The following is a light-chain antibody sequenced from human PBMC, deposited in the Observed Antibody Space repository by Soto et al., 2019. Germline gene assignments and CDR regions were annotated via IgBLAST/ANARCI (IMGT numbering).Light chain of an antibody. CDR1: SSNIGNND. Sequence: QSVLTQPPSVSAAPGQKVTISCSGSSSNIGNNDVSWYQQLPGTAPKRLIYDNDKRPSGIPDRFSGSKSGTSATLGITGLQTGDEADYYCAAALDNSLSAGVFGGGTKLTVL. CDR2: DND. CDR3: AAALDNSLSAGV. V-gene: IGLV1-51*01. J-gene: IGLJ2*01.